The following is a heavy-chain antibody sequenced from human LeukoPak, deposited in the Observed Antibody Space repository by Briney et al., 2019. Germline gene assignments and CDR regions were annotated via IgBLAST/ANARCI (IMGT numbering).Heavy chain of an antibody. J-gene: IGHJ4*02. D-gene: IGHD1-26*01. CDR1: GFTFSSYS. V-gene: IGHV3-21*01. CDR2: ISSSSSYI. CDR3: ARNRNQWELLRIDY. Sequence: GGSLRLSCAASGFTFSSYSMNWVRQAPGKGLEWVSSISSSSSYIYYADSVKGRFTISRDNSKNTLYLQMNSLRAEDTAVYYCARNRNQWELLRIDYWGQGTLVTVSS.